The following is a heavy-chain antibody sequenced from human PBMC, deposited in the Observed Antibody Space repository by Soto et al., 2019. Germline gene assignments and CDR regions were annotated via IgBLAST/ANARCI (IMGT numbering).Heavy chain of an antibody. Sequence: QIQLVQSGPEVRKPGASVKVSCKASGYIFSNFGISWVRQAPGQGLEWMGWISGYNDNTNYAQKFQDRVRMTTDISTSTAYMEVTTLRSEDTAVYYCAKDASSWFYYYYGMDVWGQGTTVTVS. J-gene: IGHJ6*02. D-gene: IGHD2-2*01. CDR3: AKDASSWFYYYYGMDV. V-gene: IGHV1-18*01. CDR1: GYIFSNFG. CDR2: ISGYNDNT.